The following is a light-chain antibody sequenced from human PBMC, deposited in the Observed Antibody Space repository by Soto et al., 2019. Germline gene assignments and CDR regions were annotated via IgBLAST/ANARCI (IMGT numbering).Light chain of an antibody. V-gene: IGLV2-14*01. Sequence: QSALTQPASVSGSPGQWITISCTGTSSDVRGYNYVSWYQQHPGKAPKLVIYDVSNRPSGVSDRFSGSKSGNTASRTISGLQAEDEADYYCSSYTSSSLYVFGTGTKVTVL. CDR2: DVS. CDR1: SSDVRGYNY. CDR3: SSYTSSSLYV. J-gene: IGLJ1*01.